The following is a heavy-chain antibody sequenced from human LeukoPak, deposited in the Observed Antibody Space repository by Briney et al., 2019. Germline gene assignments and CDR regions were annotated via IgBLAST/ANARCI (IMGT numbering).Heavy chain of an antibody. V-gene: IGHV3-23*01. CDR3: AKDLAIGYCSSTSCYFNAFDI. CDR1: GFTFSSYA. Sequence: GGSLRLSCAASGFTFSSYAMSWVRQAPGKGLEWVPAISGSGGSTYYADSVKGRFTISRDNSKNTLYLQMNSLRAEDTAVYYCAKDLAIGYCSSTSCYFNAFDIWGQGTMVTVSS. J-gene: IGHJ3*02. CDR2: ISGSGGST. D-gene: IGHD2-2*03.